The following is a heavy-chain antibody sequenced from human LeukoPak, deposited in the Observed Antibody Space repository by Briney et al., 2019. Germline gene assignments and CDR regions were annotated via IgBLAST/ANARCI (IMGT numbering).Heavy chain of an antibody. V-gene: IGHV4-34*01. CDR2: INHSGST. D-gene: IGHD1-26*01. CDR1: GGSFSGYY. J-gene: IGHJ3*02. CDR3: ARDSRGSYYAAFDI. Sequence: SETLSLTCAVYGGSFSGYYWSWIRQPPGKGLEWIGEINHSGSTNYNPSLKSRVTISVDTSKNQFSLKLSSVTAADTAVYYCARDSRGSYYAAFDIWGQGTMVTVSS.